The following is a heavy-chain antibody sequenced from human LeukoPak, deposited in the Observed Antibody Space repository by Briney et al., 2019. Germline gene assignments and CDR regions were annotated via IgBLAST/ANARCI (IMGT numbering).Heavy chain of an antibody. V-gene: IGHV1-24*01. Sequence: GASVKVSCKVSGYTLTELSMHWVRQAPGKGLEWMGGFDPGDGETIYAQKFQGRVTMTEDTSTDTAYMELSSLRSEDTAVYYCATVSAELPWYYFDHWGQGTLVTVSS. CDR3: ATVSAELPWYYFDH. J-gene: IGHJ4*02. D-gene: IGHD1-26*01. CDR2: FDPGDGET. CDR1: GYTLTELS.